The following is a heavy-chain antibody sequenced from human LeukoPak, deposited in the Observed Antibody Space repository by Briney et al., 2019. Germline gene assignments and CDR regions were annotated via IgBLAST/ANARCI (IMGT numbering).Heavy chain of an antibody. CDR2: ITGSGGST. V-gene: IGHV3-23*01. D-gene: IGHD1-26*01. J-gene: IGHJ4*02. CDR1: GFTFSSYA. Sequence: PGGSLRLSCAASGFTFSSYAMSWVRQAPGKGLEWVSTITGSGGSTYYADSVKGRFAISRDNSKNTLYLQMNSLRAEDTAVYYCARYSGSYYPDYWGQGTLVTVSS. CDR3: ARYSGSYYPDY.